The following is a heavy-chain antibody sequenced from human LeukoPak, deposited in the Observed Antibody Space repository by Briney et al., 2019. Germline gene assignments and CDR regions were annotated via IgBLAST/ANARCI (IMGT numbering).Heavy chain of an antibody. CDR1: GGSFSGYY. D-gene: IGHD2-15*01. CDR2: INHSGST. CDR3: ARAPRGVVRPLRFFDY. V-gene: IGHV4-34*01. J-gene: IGHJ4*02. Sequence: PSETLSLTCAVYGGSFSGYYWSWIRQPPGKGLEWIGEINHSGSTNYNPSLKSRVTISVDTSKNQFSLKLSSVTAADTAVYYCARAPRGVVRPLRFFDYWGQGTLVTVSS.